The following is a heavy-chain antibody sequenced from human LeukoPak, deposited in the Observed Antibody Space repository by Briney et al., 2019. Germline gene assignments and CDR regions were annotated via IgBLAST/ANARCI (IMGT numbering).Heavy chain of an antibody. CDR3: AGGEYVDSDGFDL. V-gene: IGHV3-11*01. CDR1: GFTFSNYY. Sequence: GGSLRLSCVASGFTFSNYYMSWIRQAPGKGLEWVSHIGDGIHTIYYADSVKGRFTISRDNARNSLYLQMNTLRPEDTAVYYCAGGEYVDSDGFDLWGQGTMVTVSA. J-gene: IGHJ3*01. CDR2: IGDGIHTI. D-gene: IGHD3-9*01.